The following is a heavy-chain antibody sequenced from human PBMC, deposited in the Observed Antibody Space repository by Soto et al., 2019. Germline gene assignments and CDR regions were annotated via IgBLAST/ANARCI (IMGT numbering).Heavy chain of an antibody. CDR1: SGSFSGYY. V-gene: IGHV4-34*01. D-gene: IGHD3-3*01. CDR3: ARGRLFLTTSGLAITYFDY. CDR2: ITHGGST. J-gene: IGHJ4*02. Sequence: SETLSLTCAVYSGSFSGYYYSWIRQSPGKGLEWIGEITHGGSTTYSPSLKSRVTMSLDTSKNQFSLNMTSMAAADTAVYYCARGRLFLTTSGLAITYFDYWGQGTLVTVSS.